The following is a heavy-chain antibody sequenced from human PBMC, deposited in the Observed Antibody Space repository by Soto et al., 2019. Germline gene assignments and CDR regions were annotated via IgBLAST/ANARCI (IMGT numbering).Heavy chain of an antibody. Sequence: EPLSHTCSVADGSIGSYYVSRIRQPPGKGLEWIGYIYYSGSTNYNPSLKSRVTISVDRSKNQFSLKLSSVTAADTAVYYCARSQTTVTSYDYWGQGTLVTVSS. CDR1: DGSIGSYY. D-gene: IGHD4-17*01. J-gene: IGHJ4*02. CDR3: ARSQTTVTSYDY. CDR2: IYYSGST. V-gene: IGHV4-59*12.